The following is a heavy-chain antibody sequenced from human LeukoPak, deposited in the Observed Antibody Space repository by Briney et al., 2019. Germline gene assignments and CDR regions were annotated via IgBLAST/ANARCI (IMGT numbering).Heavy chain of an antibody. J-gene: IGHJ6*02. Sequence: SETLSLTCTVSGGSVGSSNYFWSWIRQPPGKGLEWIGYIYYSGRTNYNPSLKSRVTISVDTSKNQFSLKLSSVTAADTAVYYCARYGTTGRPYYYHGMDVWGQGTTVTVSS. CDR1: GGSVGSSNYF. CDR2: IYYSGRT. V-gene: IGHV4-61*01. D-gene: IGHD1-1*01. CDR3: ARYGTTGRPYYYHGMDV.